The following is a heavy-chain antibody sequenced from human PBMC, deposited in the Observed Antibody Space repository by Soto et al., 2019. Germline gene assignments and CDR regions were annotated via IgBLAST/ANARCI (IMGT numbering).Heavy chain of an antibody. D-gene: IGHD5-12*01. CDR2: IIPVLGLA. V-gene: IGHV1-69*02. CDR3: ARAPIVGTTFFDY. J-gene: IGHJ4*02. CDR1: GGTFSSYT. Sequence: QVQLVQSGPEVLKPGSSVKVSCKASGGTFSSYTLNWVRQAPGQGLEWMGRIIPVLGLANYAQKFQGRVTITTDKSTTTAYMELSSLRSEDTAVYYCARAPIVGTTFFDYWGQGTLVTVSS.